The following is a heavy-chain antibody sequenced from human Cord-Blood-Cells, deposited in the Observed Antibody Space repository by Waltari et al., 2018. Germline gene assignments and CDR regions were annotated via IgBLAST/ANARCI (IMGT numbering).Heavy chain of an antibody. V-gene: IGHV3-30-3*01. CDR3: ARDFYYAFDI. CDR2: ISYDGSIK. D-gene: IGHD3-10*01. J-gene: IGHJ3*02. Sequence: QVQLVESGGGVVQPGRSLRLSCAASGFTFSSYAMHWVRQAPGKGLGWVAVISYDGSIKYYADSVKGRFTISRDNSKNTLYLQMNSLRAEDTAVYYCARDFYYAFDIWGQGTMVTVSS. CDR1: GFTFSSYA.